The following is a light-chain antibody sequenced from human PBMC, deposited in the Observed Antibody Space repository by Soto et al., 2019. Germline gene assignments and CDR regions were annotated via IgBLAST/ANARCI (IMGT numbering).Light chain of an antibody. CDR1: QSISRY. J-gene: IGKJ1*01. CDR2: SAS. V-gene: IGKV1-16*01. Sequence: DIQITQSPSSLSASVGDSVTISCRASQSISRYLNWYQQKPGKAPKLLIFSASGLQTGVPSRFSGSGSGTDFTLTISSLHPDDFATYYCQQYNSYSPTFGQGTKVDIK. CDR3: QQYNSYSPT.